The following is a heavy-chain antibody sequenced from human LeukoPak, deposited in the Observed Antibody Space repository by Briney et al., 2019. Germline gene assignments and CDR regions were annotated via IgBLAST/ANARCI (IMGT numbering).Heavy chain of an antibody. CDR1: GFTFSSYS. V-gene: IGHV3-21*01. D-gene: IGHD3-22*01. CDR2: ISSSSSYI. J-gene: IGHJ3*02. CDR3: ARDGDYYDSRGDAFDI. Sequence: GGSLRLSCAASGFTFSSYSMNWVRQVPGKGLEWVSSISSSSSYIYYADSVKGRFTISRDNAKNSLYLQMNSLRAEDTAVYYCARDGDYYDSRGDAFDIWGQGAMVTVAS.